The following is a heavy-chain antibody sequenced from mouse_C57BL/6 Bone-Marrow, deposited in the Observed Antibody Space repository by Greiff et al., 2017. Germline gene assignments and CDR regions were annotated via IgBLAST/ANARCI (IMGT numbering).Heavy chain of an antibody. D-gene: IGHD1-1*01. CDR3: AIGPLLLGAMDY. CDR1: GYTFTSYW. V-gene: IGHV1-74*01. CDR2: IHPSDSDT. Sequence: VQLQQPGAELVKPGASVKVSCKASGYTFTSYWMHWVKQRPGQGLEWIGRIHPSDSDTNYNQKFKGKATLTVDKSSSTAYMNLSSLTSADSAVYYCAIGPLLLGAMDYWGQGTSVTVSS. J-gene: IGHJ4*01.